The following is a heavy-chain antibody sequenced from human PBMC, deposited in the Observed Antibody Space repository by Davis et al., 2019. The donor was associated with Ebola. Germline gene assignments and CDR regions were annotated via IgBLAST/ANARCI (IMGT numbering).Heavy chain of an antibody. V-gene: IGHV1-69*13. D-gene: IGHD4-17*01. CDR3: ARMVDYGDYWYFDL. CDR1: GGTFSSYA. Sequence: SVKVSCKASGGTFSSYAISWVRQAPGQGLEWMGGIIPIFGTANYAQKFQGRVTITADESTSTAYMELSSLRSEDTAVYYCARMVDYGDYWYFDLWGRGTLVTVSS. CDR2: IIPIFGTA. J-gene: IGHJ2*01.